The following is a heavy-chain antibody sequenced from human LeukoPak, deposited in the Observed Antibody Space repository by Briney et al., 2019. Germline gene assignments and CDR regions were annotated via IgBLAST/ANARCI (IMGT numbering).Heavy chain of an antibody. V-gene: IGHV4-39*07. J-gene: IGHJ6*03. D-gene: IGHD1-26*01. CDR3: ARGFGSGSYYYYYYYMDV. Sequence: SETLSLTCTVSGGSISSSSYYWGWIRQPPGKGLEWIGEINHSGSTNYNPSLKSRVTISVDTPKNQFSLKLSSVTAADTAVYYCARGFGSGSYYYYYYYMDVWGKGTTVTVSS. CDR1: GGSISSSSYY. CDR2: INHSGST.